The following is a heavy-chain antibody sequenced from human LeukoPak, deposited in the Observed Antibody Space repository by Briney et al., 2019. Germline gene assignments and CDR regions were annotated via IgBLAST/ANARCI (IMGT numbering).Heavy chain of an antibody. V-gene: IGHV4-59*01. CDR1: GGSISGYY. CDR3: ARGGLENGYHSNDGFDI. Sequence: SETLSLTCTVSGGSISGYYWSWIRQPPGKGLEWIGYIYYSGSTKYNPSLKSRVTMSVDTSRNQFSLKLSSVTAADTAVYYCARGGLENGYHSNDGFDIWGQGTMVTISS. CDR2: IYYSGST. D-gene: IGHD3-22*01. J-gene: IGHJ3*02.